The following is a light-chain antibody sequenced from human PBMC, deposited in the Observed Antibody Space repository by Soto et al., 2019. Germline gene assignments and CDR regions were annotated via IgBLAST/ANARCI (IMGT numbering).Light chain of an antibody. CDR3: SSFTSSNTWV. CDR1: SSDVGGYNS. CDR2: EVR. V-gene: IGLV2-14*01. J-gene: IGLJ3*02. Sequence: QSALTQPASVSGSPGQSITISCTGTSSDVGGYNSVCWHQQHPGKAPKLMIYEVRNRPSGVSDRFSASKSSNTSSLTISGLQADDEADYYCSSFTSSNTWVFVGGTKLTVL.